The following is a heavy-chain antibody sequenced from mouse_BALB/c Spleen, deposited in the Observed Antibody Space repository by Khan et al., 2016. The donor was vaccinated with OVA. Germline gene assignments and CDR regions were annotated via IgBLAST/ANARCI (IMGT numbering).Heavy chain of an antibody. CDR3: ARGGWGDRFAY. J-gene: IGHJ3*01. CDR2: ISSYYGDA. D-gene: IGHD1-1*02. V-gene: IGHV1S137*01. Sequence: QVQLQQSGAELVRPGVSVKISCKGSGYTFTDFTVHWVKQSHVKSLEWIGVISSYYGDATYNQNFKDKATLTVDKSSSTAYMELASLTSEDSAINYGARGGWGDRFAYWGQGTLVTVSA. CDR1: GYTFTDFT.